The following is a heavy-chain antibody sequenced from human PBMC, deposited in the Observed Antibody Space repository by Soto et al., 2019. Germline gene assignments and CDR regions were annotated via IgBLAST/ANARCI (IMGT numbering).Heavy chain of an antibody. CDR1: GYRFTSYL. J-gene: IGHJ6*02. CDR3: ARQAGYYDSSDYYPFDAMDV. V-gene: IGHV5-51*01. CDR2: IYPGDSKT. Sequence: RGESLKISCMGSGYRFTSYLIAWVRQMPGKGLEWMGIIYPGDSKTTYSPSFQGQVTISADKSISTAYVQWSSLKAPDTAMYYCARQAGYYDSSDYYPFDAMDVWGQGTTVTAP. D-gene: IGHD3-22*01.